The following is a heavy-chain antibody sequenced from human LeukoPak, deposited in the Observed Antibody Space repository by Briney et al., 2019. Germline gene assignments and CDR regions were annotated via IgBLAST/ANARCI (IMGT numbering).Heavy chain of an antibody. CDR3: ARGGYDFGYYYYMDV. V-gene: IGHV1-2*02. CDR1: GYTFTGYY. CDR2: INPNSGGT. J-gene: IGHJ6*03. Sequence: ASVKVSCKASGYTFTGYYMHWVRQAPGQGLEWMGWINPNSGGTNYAQKFQGRVTMTRDTSISTAYMELSRLRSDDTAVYYCARGGYDFGYYYYMDVWGKGTTVTVSS. D-gene: IGHD3-3*01.